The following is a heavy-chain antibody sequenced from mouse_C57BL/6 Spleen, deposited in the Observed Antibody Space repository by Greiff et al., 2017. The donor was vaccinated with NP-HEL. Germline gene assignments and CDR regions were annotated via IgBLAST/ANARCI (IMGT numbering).Heavy chain of an antibody. Sequence: EVQLQQSGPELVKPGASVKISCKASGYTFTDYYMNWVKQSHGKSLEWIGDINPNNGGTSYNQKFKGKATLTVDKSSSTAYMELRSLTSEDSAVYYCASRALTNWDAFFDYWGQGTTLTVSS. CDR3: ASRALTNWDAFFDY. CDR1: GYTFTDYY. CDR2: INPNNGGT. D-gene: IGHD4-1*01. V-gene: IGHV1-26*01. J-gene: IGHJ2*01.